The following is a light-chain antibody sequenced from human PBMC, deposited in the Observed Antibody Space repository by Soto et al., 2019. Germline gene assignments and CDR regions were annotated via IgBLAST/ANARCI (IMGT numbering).Light chain of an antibody. CDR1: SSDVGTYNY. CDR2: EVS. CDR3: SSSTSSSTLV. V-gene: IGLV2-14*01. Sequence: QSALTQPASVSGSPGQSITISCTATSSDVGTYNYVSWYQQHPGKAPKLMIYEVSNRPSGVSNRFSGSKSGNTASLTISGLQAEDEADYYCSSSTSSSTLVFGTGTKLTVL. J-gene: IGLJ1*01.